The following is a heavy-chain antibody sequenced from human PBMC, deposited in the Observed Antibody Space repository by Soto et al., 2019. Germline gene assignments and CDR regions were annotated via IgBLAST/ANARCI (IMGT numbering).Heavy chain of an antibody. Sequence: SETLSLTCTVSGASISNSYWSWIRQPPGKGLEWIGHIYYSGSTNYNPSLKSRVTISVDTSKNQFSLKLSSVTAADTAVYYCAASCVACGGFNYYGMDVWGQGTTVTVSS. CDR2: IYYSGST. D-gene: IGHD2-21*01. CDR1: GASISNSY. J-gene: IGHJ6*02. V-gene: IGHV4-59*01. CDR3: AASCVACGGFNYYGMDV.